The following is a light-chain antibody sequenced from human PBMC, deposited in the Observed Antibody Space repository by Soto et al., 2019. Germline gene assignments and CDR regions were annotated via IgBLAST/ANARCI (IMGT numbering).Light chain of an antibody. CDR1: SSDLASYNR. J-gene: IGLJ1*01. CDR3: ATWDDTLSGRYV. V-gene: IGLV2-18*01. Sequence: QSALTQPPSVSGSPGQSVTISCTGTSSDLASYNRVSWYQRPPGTGPKLVIYEVSNRPSGIPDRFSGSKSGTSASLAISGLRSEDEADYYCATWDDTLSGRYVFGPGTKVTVL. CDR2: EVS.